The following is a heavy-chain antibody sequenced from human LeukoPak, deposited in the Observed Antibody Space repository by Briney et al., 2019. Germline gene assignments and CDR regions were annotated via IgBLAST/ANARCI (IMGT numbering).Heavy chain of an antibody. V-gene: IGHV3-7*01. Sequence: GGPLRLSYAASGFTFSSYWMSWVRQAPGKGLEWVANIKQDGSEKYYVDSVKGRFTISRDNAKNSLYLQMNSLRAEDTAVYYCASGGYYYYFDYWGQGTLVTVSS. CDR3: ASGGYYYYFDY. D-gene: IGHD3-22*01. CDR2: IKQDGSEK. CDR1: GFTFSSYW. J-gene: IGHJ4*02.